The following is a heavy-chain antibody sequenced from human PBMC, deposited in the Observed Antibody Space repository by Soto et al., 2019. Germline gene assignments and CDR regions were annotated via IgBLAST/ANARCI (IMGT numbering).Heavy chain of an antibody. CDR3: ARHTTVTTLTVGYYFDY. CDR2: INHSGST. Sequence: QVQLQQWGAGLLKPSETLSLTCAVYGGSFSGYYWSWIRQPPGKGLEWIGEINHSGSTNYNPSLKRRVTRSVYMSLNPXSLKLSSVTAADTAVYYCARHTTVTTLTVGYYFDYWGQGTLVTVSS. V-gene: IGHV4-34*01. J-gene: IGHJ4*02. D-gene: IGHD4-17*01. CDR1: GGSFSGYY.